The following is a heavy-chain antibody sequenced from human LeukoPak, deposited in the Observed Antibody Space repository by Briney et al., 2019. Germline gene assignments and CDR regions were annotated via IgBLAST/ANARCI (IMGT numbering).Heavy chain of an antibody. V-gene: IGHV1-18*01. CDR1: GYTFTSYG. D-gene: IGHD3-10*01. Sequence: ASVKVSCKASGYTFTSYGISWVRQAPGQGLEWMGWISAYNGNTNYAQKLQGRVTMTTDTSTSTAYMELRSLRSDDTAVYYCARDGWFGELFITTLFDYWGQGTLVTVSS. CDR3: ARDGWFGELFITTLFDY. CDR2: ISAYNGNT. J-gene: IGHJ4*02.